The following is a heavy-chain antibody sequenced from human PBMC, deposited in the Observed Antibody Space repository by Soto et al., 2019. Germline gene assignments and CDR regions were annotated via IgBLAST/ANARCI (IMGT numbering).Heavy chain of an antibody. CDR2: ISPIFGTA. CDR1: GGTFSSYA. CDR3: ARHPSGSGYYYGMDV. J-gene: IGHJ6*02. D-gene: IGHD2-15*01. Sequence: QVQLVQSGAEVKKPGSSGKVSCKASGGTFSSYAISWVRQAPGQGLEWMGGISPIFGTANYAQKFQGRVMITAEESTSTAFMELCSLSSEDTAVYYCARHPSGSGYYYGMDVWGQGTTVSVSS. V-gene: IGHV1-69*12.